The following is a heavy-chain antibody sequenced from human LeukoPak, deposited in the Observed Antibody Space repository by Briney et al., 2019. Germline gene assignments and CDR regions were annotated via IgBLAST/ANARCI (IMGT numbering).Heavy chain of an antibody. V-gene: IGHV4-39*01. Sequence: SETLSLTCTVSGGSISTTAYYWGWIRQPPGKGLEWVGSMSHSGTTYYNPSLKSRITISVDTSKNQFSLKLSSVTAADTAVYYCASNYYTSSFDNWGQGALVTVSS. J-gene: IGHJ4*02. CDR2: MSHSGTT. CDR3: ASNYYTSSFDN. CDR1: GGSISTTAYY. D-gene: IGHD3-22*01.